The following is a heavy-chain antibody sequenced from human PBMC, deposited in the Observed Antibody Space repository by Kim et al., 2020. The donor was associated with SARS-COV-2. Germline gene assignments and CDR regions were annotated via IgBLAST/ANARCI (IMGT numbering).Heavy chain of an antibody. D-gene: IGHD3-3*01. CDR3: ARAGYYDFWSGYYTKFDY. J-gene: IGHJ4*02. Sequence: ASVKVSCKASGYTFTSYAMHWVRQAPGQRLEWMGWINAGNGNTKYSQKFQGRVTITRDTSASTAYMELSSLRSEDTAVYYCARAGYYDFWSGYYTKFDYWGQGTLVTVSS. CDR1: GYTFTSYA. CDR2: INAGNGNT. V-gene: IGHV1-3*01.